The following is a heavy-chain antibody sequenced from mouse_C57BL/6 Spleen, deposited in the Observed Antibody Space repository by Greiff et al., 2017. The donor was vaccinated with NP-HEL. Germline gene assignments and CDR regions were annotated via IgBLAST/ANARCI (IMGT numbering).Heavy chain of an antibody. Sequence: VKLMESGAELVRPGASVTLSCKASGYTFTDYEMHWVKQTPVHGLEWIGAIDPETGGTAYNQKFKGKAILTADKSSSTAYMELRSLTSEDSAVYYCTRSGGSSYRLDYWGQGTTLTVSS. D-gene: IGHD1-1*01. V-gene: IGHV1-15*01. CDR3: TRSGGSSYRLDY. CDR1: GYTFTDYE. J-gene: IGHJ2*01. CDR2: IDPETGGT.